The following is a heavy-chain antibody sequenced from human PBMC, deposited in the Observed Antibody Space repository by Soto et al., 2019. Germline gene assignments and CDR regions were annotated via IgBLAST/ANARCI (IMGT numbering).Heavy chain of an antibody. V-gene: IGHV1-69*01. J-gene: IGHJ6*02. CDR2: IIPIFGTA. CDR1: GGTFSSYA. Sequence: QVQLVQSGAEVKKPGSSVKVSCKASGGTFSSYAISWVRQAPGQGLEWMGGIIPIFGTANYAQKFQGRVTITADESTSTAYMELSSLRSEDTSVYYCAIAEHSGYRPYNSYYYGMDVWGQGTTVTVSS. CDR3: AIAEHSGYRPYNSYYYGMDV. D-gene: IGHD3-22*01.